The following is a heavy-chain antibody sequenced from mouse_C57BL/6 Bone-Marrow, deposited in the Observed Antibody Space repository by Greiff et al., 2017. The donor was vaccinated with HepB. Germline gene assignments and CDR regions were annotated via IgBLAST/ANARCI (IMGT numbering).Heavy chain of an antibody. J-gene: IGHJ4*01. CDR3: AREDYGSSGYAMDY. D-gene: IGHD1-1*01. Sequence: QVQLQQPGAELVRPGASVKLSCKASGYTFTDYYINWVKQRPGQGLEWIARIYPGSGNTYYNEKFKGKATLTAEKSSSTAYMQLSSLTSEDSAVYFCAREDYGSSGYAMDYWGQGTSVTVSS. V-gene: IGHV1-76*01. CDR2: IYPGSGNT. CDR1: GYTFTDYY.